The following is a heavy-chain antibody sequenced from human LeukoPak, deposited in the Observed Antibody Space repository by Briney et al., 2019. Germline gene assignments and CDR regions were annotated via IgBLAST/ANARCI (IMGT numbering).Heavy chain of an antibody. CDR2: TSSSSSYI. CDR3: AKDRDSSGPIFQH. V-gene: IGHV3-21*01. CDR1: GFTFSSYS. D-gene: IGHD3-22*01. Sequence: GGSLRLSCAASGFTFSSYSMNWVRQAPGKGLEWVSSTSSSSSYIYYADSVKGRFTISRDNAKNSLYLQMNSLRVEDTAVYYCAKDRDSSGPIFQHWGQGTLVTVSS. J-gene: IGHJ1*01.